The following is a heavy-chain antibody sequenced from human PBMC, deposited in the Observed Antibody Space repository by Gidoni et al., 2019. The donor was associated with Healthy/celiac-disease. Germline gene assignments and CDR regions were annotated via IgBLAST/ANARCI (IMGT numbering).Heavy chain of an antibody. CDR2: ISWNSGSI. V-gene: IGHV3-9*01. Sequence: EVQLGESGGGLVQPGRSLRLSCAASGFTFDDYAMHWVRQAPGKGLEWVSGISWNSGSIGYADSVKGRFTISRDNAKNSLYLQMNSLRAEDTALYYCGKDSKFYYDSSGYYSWGQGTLVTVSS. D-gene: IGHD3-22*01. CDR3: GKDSKFYYDSSGYYS. J-gene: IGHJ4*02. CDR1: GFTFDDYA.